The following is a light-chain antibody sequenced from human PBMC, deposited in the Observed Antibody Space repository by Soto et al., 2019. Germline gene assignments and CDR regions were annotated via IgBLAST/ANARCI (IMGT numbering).Light chain of an antibody. V-gene: IGLV2-11*01. CDR3: CSYAGSYTWV. J-gene: IGLJ3*02. CDR2: DVT. Sequence: QSALTQPHSVSGSPGQSVTISCSGTSSDVGHYNFVSWYQHHPGKAPKFLIYDVTTRPSGVPDRFSGSKSGNTASLTISGLQAEDEADFYCCSYAGSYTWVFGGGTKLTVL. CDR1: SSDVGHYNF.